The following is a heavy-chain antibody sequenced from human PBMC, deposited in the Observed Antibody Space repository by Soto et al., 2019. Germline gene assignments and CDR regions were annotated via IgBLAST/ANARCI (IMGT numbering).Heavy chain of an antibody. CDR1: GFTFDDYT. CDR2: ITWDGESA. V-gene: IGHV3-43*01. CDR3: ATEKNRIFRD. J-gene: IGHJ4*02. Sequence: EVHLEVSGGLVVRPGGSLRLSCAGSGFTFDDYTMHWVRQIPGKGLEWVSLITWDGESAFYADSVKGRFTISRDNSRNAVFLQMNGLRIGDSALYYCATEKNRIFRDWGQGTLVTVSS.